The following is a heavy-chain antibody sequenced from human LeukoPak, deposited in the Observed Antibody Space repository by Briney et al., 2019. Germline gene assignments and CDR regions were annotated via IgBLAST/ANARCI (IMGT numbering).Heavy chain of an antibody. CDR2: ISASGGST. D-gene: IGHD3-22*01. Sequence: GGSLRLSCAASGFTFSSSAMSWVRQVPGKGLEWVSGISASGGSTYYADSVKGRFTISRDNSKNTLYLQMNSLRAEDTAVYYCAKSGIVYYDSSGYFDYWGQGTLVTVSS. CDR1: GFTFSSSA. J-gene: IGHJ4*02. CDR3: AKSGIVYYDSSGYFDY. V-gene: IGHV3-23*01.